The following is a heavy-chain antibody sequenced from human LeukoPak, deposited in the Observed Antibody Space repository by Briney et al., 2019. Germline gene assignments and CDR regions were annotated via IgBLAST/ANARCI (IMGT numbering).Heavy chain of an antibody. J-gene: IGHJ6*02. CDR3: AKDMAVGATTVDGMDV. V-gene: IGHV3-9*01. CDR1: GFTFDDYA. D-gene: IGHD1-26*01. CDR2: ISWSSGSI. Sequence: GGSLRLSCAASGFTFDDYAMHWVRHAPGKGLEWVSGISWSSGSIGYADSVKGRFTISRDNAKNSLYLQMNSLRAEDTALYYCAKDMAVGATTVDGMDVWGQGTTVTVSS.